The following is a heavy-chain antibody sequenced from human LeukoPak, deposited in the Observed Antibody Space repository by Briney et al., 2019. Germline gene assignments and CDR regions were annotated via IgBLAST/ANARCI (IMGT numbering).Heavy chain of an antibody. J-gene: IGHJ4*02. CDR2: IYYSGST. CDR1: GGSISSYY. CDR3: ARTPSYYYDSSFDY. Sequence: SETLSLTCTVSGGSISSYYWSWIRQPPGKGLEWIGYIYYSGSTNYNPSLKSRVTISVDTSKNQLSLKLSSVTAADTAVYYCARTPSYYYDSSFDYWGQGTLVTVSS. V-gene: IGHV4-59*08. D-gene: IGHD3-22*01.